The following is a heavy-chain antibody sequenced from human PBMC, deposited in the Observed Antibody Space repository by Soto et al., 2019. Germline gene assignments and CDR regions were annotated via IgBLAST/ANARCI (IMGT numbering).Heavy chain of an antibody. Sequence: GASVKVSCKASGYTFTGYYMHWVRQAPGQGLEWMGWINPNSGGTNYAQKFQGRVTMTRDTSISTAYMELSRLRSDDTAVYYCARDRPTIEVSAYIVVVPAAFYYYGMDVWGQGTTVTVSS. CDR1: GYTFTGYY. D-gene: IGHD2-2*01. CDR2: INPNSGGT. CDR3: ARDRPTIEVSAYIVVVPAAFYYYGMDV. J-gene: IGHJ6*02. V-gene: IGHV1-2*02.